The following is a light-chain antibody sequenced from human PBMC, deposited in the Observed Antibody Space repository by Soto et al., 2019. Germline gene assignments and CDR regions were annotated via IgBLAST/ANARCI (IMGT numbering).Light chain of an antibody. J-gene: IGKJ2*01. CDR2: GAS. Sequence: EIVLTQSPGTLSLSPGERATLSCRASQSVRSNYLAWYQHKIGRAPRLLIYGASTSATGIPDRFSSSGSGTDFTLTISRLEPEDFAVYFCQQYGISPPYTFGQGTKLEIK. CDR3: QQYGISPPYT. CDR1: QSVRSNY. V-gene: IGKV3-20*01.